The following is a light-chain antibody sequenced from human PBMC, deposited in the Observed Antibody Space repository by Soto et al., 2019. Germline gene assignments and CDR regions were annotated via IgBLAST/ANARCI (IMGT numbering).Light chain of an antibody. CDR3: CSYAGGPYV. Sequence: QSALTQPHSVSGSPGQSVTISCTGTSSDVGGYNYVSWYQQHPGKAPKLIICDVSKRPSGVPDRFSGSKSGNTASLTISGLQAEDEADYYCCSYAGGPYVFGTGTKLTVL. J-gene: IGLJ1*01. V-gene: IGLV2-11*01. CDR2: DVS. CDR1: SSDVGGYNY.